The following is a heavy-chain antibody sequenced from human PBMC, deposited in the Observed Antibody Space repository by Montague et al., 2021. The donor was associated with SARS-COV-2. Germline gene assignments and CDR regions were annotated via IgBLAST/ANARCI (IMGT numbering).Heavy chain of an antibody. CDR3: ARGQTIFGVVITSFDY. J-gene: IGHJ4*02. Sequence: TLSLTCTVSGGSISSGGYYWSWIRQRPGKGLEWIGYIYYSGXTXYXXXXKXRVTISVDTSKNQFSLKLSSVTAADTAVYYCARGQTIFGVVITSFDYWGQGTLVTVSS. CDR2: IYYSGXT. V-gene: IGHV4-31*03. CDR1: GGSISSGGYY. D-gene: IGHD3-3*01.